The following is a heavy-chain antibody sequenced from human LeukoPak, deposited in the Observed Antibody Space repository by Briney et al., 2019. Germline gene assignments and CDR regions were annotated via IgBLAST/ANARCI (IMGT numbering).Heavy chain of an antibody. CDR2: IYYSGST. V-gene: IGHV4-39*07. J-gene: IGHJ4*02. CDR3: ARRSTYGYDY. CDR1: GGSLSSSSYY. Sequence: PSETLSLTCTVSGGSLSSSSYYWGWIRQPPGKGLEWIGSIYYSGSTYYNPSLKSRVTISVDTSKNQFSLKLSSVTATDTAVYYCARRSTYGYDYWGQGTLVTVSS. D-gene: IGHD5-18*01.